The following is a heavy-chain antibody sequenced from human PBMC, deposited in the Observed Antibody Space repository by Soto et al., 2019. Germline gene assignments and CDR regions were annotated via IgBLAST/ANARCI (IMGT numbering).Heavy chain of an antibody. CDR2: IVGGGDNT. CDR1: GFIFSNYA. Sequence: EVRLLESGGGLIQPGGSLRLSCAGSGFIFSNYAMSWVRQAPGKGLECVSSIVGGGDNTYYADSVKSRFTISRDNSKYALYLQMNTLRAEDTAVYYCAKDRKFMVRVVILDSWGQGTLVTVSS. V-gene: IGHV3-23*01. CDR3: AKDRKFMVRVVILDS. J-gene: IGHJ4*02. D-gene: IGHD3-10*01.